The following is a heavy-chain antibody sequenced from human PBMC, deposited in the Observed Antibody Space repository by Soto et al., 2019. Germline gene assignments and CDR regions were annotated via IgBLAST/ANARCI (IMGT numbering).Heavy chain of an antibody. J-gene: IGHJ4*02. CDR2: IYHSGST. CDR1: GDSIGSRNW. CDR3: ARNAGNSDFDY. D-gene: IGHD6-13*01. Sequence: SETLSLTCAVSGDSIGSRNWWTWVRQPPGTGLEWIGEIYHSGSTNYNPSLKSRVTISVDKSKSQFSLQLTSVTAADTAVYYCARNAGNSDFDYWGQGTLVTVSS. V-gene: IGHV4-4*02.